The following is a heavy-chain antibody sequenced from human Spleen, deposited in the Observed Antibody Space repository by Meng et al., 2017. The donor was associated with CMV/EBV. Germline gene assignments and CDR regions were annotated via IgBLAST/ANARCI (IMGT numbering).Heavy chain of an antibody. CDR2: IYYSGST. Sequence: SGGSISSSSYSWAWIRQPPGKGLEWIGSIYYSGSTYYNPSLKSRVTISVDTSKNQFSLKLSSVTAADTAVYYCARPVGGAMVHFDYWGQGTLVTVSS. CDR3: ARPVGGAMVHFDY. J-gene: IGHJ4*02. CDR1: GGSISSSSYS. D-gene: IGHD4/OR15-4a*01. V-gene: IGHV4-39*01.